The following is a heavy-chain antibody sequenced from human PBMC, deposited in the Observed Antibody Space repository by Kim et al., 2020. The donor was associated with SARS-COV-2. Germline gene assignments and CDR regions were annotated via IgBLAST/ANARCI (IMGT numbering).Heavy chain of an antibody. Sequence: SETLSLTCAVYGGSFSGYYWSWIRQPPGKGLEWIGEINHSGSTNYNPSLKSRVTISVDTSKNQFSLKLSSVTAADTAVYYCARDVRRFGEPTQGCFDYWGQGTLVTVSS. J-gene: IGHJ4*02. CDR3: ARDVRRFGEPTQGCFDY. CDR1: GGSFSGYY. CDR2: INHSGST. D-gene: IGHD3-10*01. V-gene: IGHV4-34*01.